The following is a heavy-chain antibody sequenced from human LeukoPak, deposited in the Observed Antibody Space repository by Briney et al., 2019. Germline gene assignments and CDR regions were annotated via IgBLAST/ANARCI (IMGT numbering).Heavy chain of an antibody. D-gene: IGHD2-2*01. CDR2: INTDGSIT. Sequence: GGSLRLSCAASGFTVSSNYMSWVRQAPGKGLVWVSRINTDGSITDYADSVKGRFTISRDNAKNTLYLQVNSLRAEDTAIYYCVRPDIVTVPLGCWGQGTLVTVSS. J-gene: IGHJ4*02. CDR1: GFTVSSNY. V-gene: IGHV3-74*01. CDR3: VRPDIVTVPLGC.